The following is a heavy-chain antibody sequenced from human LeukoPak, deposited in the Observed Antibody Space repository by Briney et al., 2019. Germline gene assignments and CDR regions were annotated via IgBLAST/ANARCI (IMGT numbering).Heavy chain of an antibody. CDR2: IYPDDSDT. V-gene: IGHV5-51*01. CDR1: GYSFTRYR. Sequence: GESLKISCKGSGYSFTRYRIGWVRQMPGKGLEWMGIIYPDDSDTRYRPSFQGQVTISADKSISTAYLQWSSLKASDTAMYYCAKQDTSGYYGLDFWGQGTLVTVSS. CDR3: AKQDTSGYYGLDF. J-gene: IGHJ4*02. D-gene: IGHD3-22*01.